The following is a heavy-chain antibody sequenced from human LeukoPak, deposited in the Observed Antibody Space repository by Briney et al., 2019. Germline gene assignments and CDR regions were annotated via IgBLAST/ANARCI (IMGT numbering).Heavy chain of an antibody. V-gene: IGHV4-34*01. Sequence: SETLSLICTVYGGSFSNKYNYWSWIRQPPGKGLEWIGEINPSGSTNYNPSLNSRVTISVDTSKNQFSLKLSSVTAADTAVYYCARGSIAARPDLDWFDPWGQGTLVTVSS. CDR2: INPSGST. CDR3: ARGSIAARPDLDWFDP. D-gene: IGHD6-6*01. J-gene: IGHJ5*02. CDR1: GGSFSNKYNY.